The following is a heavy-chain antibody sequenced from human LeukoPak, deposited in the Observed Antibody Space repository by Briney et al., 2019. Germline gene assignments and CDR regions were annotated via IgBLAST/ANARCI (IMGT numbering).Heavy chain of an antibody. V-gene: IGHV4-39*07. CDR1: GGSISSSSYY. J-gene: IGHJ5*02. CDR2: TYYSGST. Sequence: SETLSLTCTVSGGSISSSSYYWGWIRQPPGKGLEWIGSTYYSGSTYYNPSLKSRVTISVDTSKNQFSLKLSSVTAADTAVYYCARDTPDPIFTINNWFDPWGQGTLVTVSS. CDR3: ARDTPDPIFTINNWFDP. D-gene: IGHD3-10*01.